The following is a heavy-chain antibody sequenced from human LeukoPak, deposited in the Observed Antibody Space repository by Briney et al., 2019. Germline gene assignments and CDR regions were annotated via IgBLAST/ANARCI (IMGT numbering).Heavy chain of an antibody. J-gene: IGHJ6*02. CDR3: AKGVFLEWLLPSYYYYYGMDV. V-gene: IGHV3-30*04. Sequence: GGSLRLSCVASGFTLSDFALHWVSRAPGRGLEWVAAVSYDGARKYYADSVKGRFTISRDNSKNTLYLQMNSLRAEDTAVYYCAKGVFLEWLLPSYYYYYGMDVWGQGTTVTVSS. CDR1: GFTLSDFA. CDR2: VSYDGARK. D-gene: IGHD3-3*01.